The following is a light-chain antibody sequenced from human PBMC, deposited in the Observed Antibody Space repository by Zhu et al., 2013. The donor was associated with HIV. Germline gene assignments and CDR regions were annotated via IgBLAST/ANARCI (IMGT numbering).Light chain of an antibody. CDR1: QSISNW. Sequence: DIQMTQSPSTLSASVGDRVTITCRASQSISNWLAWYQQKPGKAPKLLIYKASSLESGVPSRFSGSGSGTEFTLTISSLQPDDFATYYCQQYNSYPIFAFGPGTKVNIK. V-gene: IGKV1-5*03. CDR2: KAS. J-gene: IGKJ3*01. CDR3: QQYNSYPIFA.